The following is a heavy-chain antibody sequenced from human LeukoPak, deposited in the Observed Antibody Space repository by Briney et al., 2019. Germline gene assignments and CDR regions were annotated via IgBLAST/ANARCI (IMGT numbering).Heavy chain of an antibody. D-gene: IGHD6-6*01. CDR2: INSDGSST. Sequence: PGGSLRLSCAASGFTFSSYWMHWVRQAPGKGLVWVSRINSDGSSTSYADSVKGRFTISRDNAKNTLYLQMNSLRAEDTAVYYCAKDVYSSSRDFDYWGQGTLVTVSS. CDR3: AKDVYSSSRDFDY. CDR1: GFTFSSYW. J-gene: IGHJ4*02. V-gene: IGHV3-74*01.